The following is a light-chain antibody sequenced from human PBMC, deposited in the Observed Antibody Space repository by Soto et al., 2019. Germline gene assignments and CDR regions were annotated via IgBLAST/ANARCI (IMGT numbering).Light chain of an antibody. CDR2: GAS. Sequence: DIQMTQSPSSLSASIGDRVTITCRASQGVGKILAWYQQKPGEAPKLLIYGASTLQSGVPSRFSGGGSGADFTLTISSLQPEDIATYFCQTFNSCQWTFGQGTKVEIK. CDR1: QGVGKI. J-gene: IGKJ1*01. CDR3: QTFNSCQWT. V-gene: IGKV1-27*01.